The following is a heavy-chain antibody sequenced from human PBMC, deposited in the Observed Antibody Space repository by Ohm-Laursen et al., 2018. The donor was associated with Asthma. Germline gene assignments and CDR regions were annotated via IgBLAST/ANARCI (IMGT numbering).Heavy chain of an antibody. D-gene: IGHD3-22*01. CDR2: IDPNSGGT. CDR3: ARPLYYYDTHAFDI. J-gene: IGHJ3*02. CDR1: GGTFSNYV. Sequence: VKVSCKSSGGTFSNYVIGWVRQAPGQGLEWMGGIDPNSGGTNYAQKFQGRVTMTRDTSISTAYMELSRLRSDDTAVYYCARPLYYYDTHAFDIWGQGTMVTVSS. V-gene: IGHV1-2*02.